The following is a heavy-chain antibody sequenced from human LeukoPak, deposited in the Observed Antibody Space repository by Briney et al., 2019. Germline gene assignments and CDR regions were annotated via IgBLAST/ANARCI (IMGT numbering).Heavy chain of an antibody. J-gene: IGHJ3*02. D-gene: IGHD4-11*01. CDR2: IYYSGST. CDR3: ARVFGTTVTTGYAFDI. V-gene: IGHV4-59*08. Sequence: SETLSLTCTVSGGSISSYYWSWIRQPPGKGLEWIGYIYYSGSTNYNPSLKSRVTISVDTSKNQFSLKLSSVTAADTAVYYCARVFGTTVTTGYAFDIWGQGTMVTVSS. CDR1: GGSISSYY.